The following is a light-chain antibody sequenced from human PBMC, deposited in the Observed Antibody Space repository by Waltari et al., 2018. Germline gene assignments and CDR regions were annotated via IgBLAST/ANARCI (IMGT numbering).Light chain of an antibody. V-gene: IGLV3-21*01. Sequence: QHATAHAPVLVIYYDSDWPSGIPERFSGSKSGNTATLTISGVGAGDEADYYCQVWDSSSDHVLFGGGTRLTVL. J-gene: IGLJ2*01. CDR2: YDS. CDR3: QVWDSSSDHVL.